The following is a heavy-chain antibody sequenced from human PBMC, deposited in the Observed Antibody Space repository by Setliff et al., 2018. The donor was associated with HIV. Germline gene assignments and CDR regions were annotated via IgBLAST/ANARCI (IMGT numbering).Heavy chain of an antibody. CDR1: GFSFSSYG. CDR3: TRDGAYHNFWSGYFFVY. Sequence: PGGSLRLSCVASGFSFSSYGMHWVRQAPGKGLEWIGFIRNKAYAGTTEYAASVKGRFTISRDDSKSTTYLQMNSLRTEDTAIYYCTRDGAYHNFWSGYFFVYWGPGALVTVSS. V-gene: IGHV3-49*04. CDR2: IRNKAYAGTT. J-gene: IGHJ4*02. D-gene: IGHD3-3*01.